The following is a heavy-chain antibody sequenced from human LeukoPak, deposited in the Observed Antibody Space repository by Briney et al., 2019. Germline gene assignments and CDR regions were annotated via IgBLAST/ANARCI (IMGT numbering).Heavy chain of an antibody. J-gene: IGHJ4*02. V-gene: IGHV3-30-3*01. D-gene: IGHD3-9*01. CDR2: ISYDGSNK. CDR1: GFTFSSYA. CDR3: ARSPYDILTGSEYYFDY. Sequence: GRSLRLSCAASGFTFSSYAMHWVRQAPGKGLEGVAVISYDGSNKYYADSVKGRFTISRDNSKNTLYLQMNSLRAEDTAVYYCARSPYDILTGSEYYFDYWGQGTLVTVSS.